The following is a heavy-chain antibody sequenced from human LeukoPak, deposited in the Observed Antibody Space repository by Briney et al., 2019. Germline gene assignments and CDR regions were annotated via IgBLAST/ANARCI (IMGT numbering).Heavy chain of an antibody. V-gene: IGHV1-2*02. CDR1: GYTFTGYY. CDR3: ASWGYYDSSGYRPFDP. J-gene: IGHJ5*02. CDR2: INPNSGGT. Sequence: ASVKVSCKASGYTFTGYYMHWVRQAPGQGLEWMGWINPNSGGTNYAQKFQGRVTMTRDTSISTAYMELSRLRSDDTAVYYCASWGYYDSSGYRPFDPWGQGTLVTVSS. D-gene: IGHD3-22*01.